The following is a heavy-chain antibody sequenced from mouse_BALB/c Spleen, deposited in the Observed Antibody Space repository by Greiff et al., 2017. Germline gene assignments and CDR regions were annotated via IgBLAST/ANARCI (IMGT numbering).Heavy chain of an antibody. CDR1: GFTFTDYY. V-gene: IGHV7-3*02. CDR3: ARDKRYDAWFAY. D-gene: IGHD2-14*01. Sequence: EVQVVESGGGLVQPGGSLRLSCATSGFTFTDYYMSWVRQPPGKALEWLGFIRNKANGYTTEYSASVKGRFTISRDNSQSILYLQMNTLRAEDSATYYCARDKRYDAWFAYWGQGTLVTVSA. J-gene: IGHJ3*01. CDR2: IRNKANGYTT.